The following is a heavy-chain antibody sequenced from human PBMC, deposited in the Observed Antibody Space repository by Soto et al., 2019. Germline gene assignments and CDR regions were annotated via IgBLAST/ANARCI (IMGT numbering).Heavy chain of an antibody. CDR1: GFTFSSYS. D-gene: IGHD6-19*01. V-gene: IGHV3-48*01. J-gene: IGHJ4*02. CDR2: ISSSSSTI. Sequence: EVQLVESGGGLVQPGGSLRLSCAASGFTFSSYSMNWVRQAPGKGLEWVSYISSSSSTIYYADSVKGRFTISRDNAKNSLYLQMNSLRAEDTAVYYCARDAGSGWYASGFYFDYWVQGTLVTVSS. CDR3: ARDAGSGWYASGFYFDY.